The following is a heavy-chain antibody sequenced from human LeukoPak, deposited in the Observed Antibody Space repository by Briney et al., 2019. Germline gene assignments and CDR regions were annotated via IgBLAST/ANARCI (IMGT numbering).Heavy chain of an antibody. V-gene: IGHV3-33*01. Sequence: GGSLRLSCAASGFTFSSYGMHWVRQAPGKGLEWVAVRWYDGSNKYYADSVKGRFTISRDNSKNTLYLQMNSLRAEDTAVYYCAREPQGYDAFDIWGQGTMVTVSS. CDR1: GFTFSSYG. J-gene: IGHJ3*02. D-gene: IGHD6-13*01. CDR3: AREPQGYDAFDI. CDR2: RWYDGSNK.